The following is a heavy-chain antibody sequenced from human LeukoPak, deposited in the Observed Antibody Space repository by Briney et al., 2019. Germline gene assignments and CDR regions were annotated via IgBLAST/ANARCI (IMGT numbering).Heavy chain of an antibody. V-gene: IGHV1-18*04. J-gene: IGHJ4*02. D-gene: IGHD3-16*01. CDR1: GYTFTSYY. Sequence: GASVKVSCKASGYTFTSYYMHWVRQAPGQGLVWMGWISFHNGDTLYAQNFQGRVTMTTDTSTSTAYMELRSLRSDDTAVYYCARWGSGPDYWGQGTLVTVSS. CDR2: ISFHNGDT. CDR3: ARWGSGPDY.